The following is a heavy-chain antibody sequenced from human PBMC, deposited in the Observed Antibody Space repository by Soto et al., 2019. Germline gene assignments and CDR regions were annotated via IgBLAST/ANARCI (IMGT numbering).Heavy chain of an antibody. CDR3: ARDQSSPGTTNAIGWLDP. CDR1: GGSISSYY. Sequence: QVQLQESGPGLVKPSETLSLTCTVSGGSISSYYWSWIRQPPGKGLEWIGYIYYSGSTNYNPSLKRLVTRSVDTSNNQFSLKVSSVTAADTAVYYCARDQSSPGTTNAIGWLDPWGQGTQVTVSS. D-gene: IGHD1-1*01. CDR2: IYYSGST. J-gene: IGHJ5*02. V-gene: IGHV4-59*01.